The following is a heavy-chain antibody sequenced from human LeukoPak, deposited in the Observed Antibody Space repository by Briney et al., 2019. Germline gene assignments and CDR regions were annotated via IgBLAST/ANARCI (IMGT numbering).Heavy chain of an antibody. CDR2: ISSSSSYI. J-gene: IGHJ3*02. CDR1: GFTFSSYG. CDR3: ARARDWLDAFDI. V-gene: IGHV3-21*01. D-gene: IGHD3-9*01. Sequence: PGRSLRLSCAVSGFTFSSYGMHWVRQAPGKGLEWVSSISSSSSYIYYADSVKGRFTTSRDNAKNSLYLQMNSLRAEDTAVYYCARARDWLDAFDIWGQGTMVTVSS.